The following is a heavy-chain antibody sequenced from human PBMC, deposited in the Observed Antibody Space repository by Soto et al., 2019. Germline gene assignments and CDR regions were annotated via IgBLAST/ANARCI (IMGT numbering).Heavy chain of an antibody. Sequence: SLRLSCAASGFTFSSYAMHWVRQAPGKGLEYVPAISSNGGSTYYANSVKGRFTISRDNSKNTLYLQMGSLRAEDMAVYYCARSAYKIAVAGTVWFDPWGQGTLVTVSS. CDR2: ISSNGGST. CDR3: ARSAYKIAVAGTVWFDP. D-gene: IGHD6-19*01. J-gene: IGHJ5*02. V-gene: IGHV3-64*01. CDR1: GFTFSSYA.